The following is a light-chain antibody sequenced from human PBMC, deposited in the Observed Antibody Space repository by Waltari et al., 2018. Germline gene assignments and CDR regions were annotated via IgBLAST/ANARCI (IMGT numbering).Light chain of an antibody. Sequence: QSALTQPASVSGSPGQSITISCSGSSSDVGRYNYVSWYQQHPGQAPKLIIYDVTHRPPGVLNLYSGSKSGNTASLTISGLRTEDEAGYYCSSYATSSLVVFGGGTKVTVL. V-gene: IGLV2-14*03. J-gene: IGLJ2*01. CDR2: DVT. CDR1: SSDVGRYNY. CDR3: SSYATSSLVV.